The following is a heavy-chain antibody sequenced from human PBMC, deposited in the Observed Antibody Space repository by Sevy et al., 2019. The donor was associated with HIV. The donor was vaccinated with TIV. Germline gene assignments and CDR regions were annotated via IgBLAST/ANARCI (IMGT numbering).Heavy chain of an antibody. CDR1: GGALSRSDYY. CDR3: AGEYCDGGGCLQLDY. CDR2: VYYSGKT. J-gene: IGHJ4*02. V-gene: IGHV4-39*07. D-gene: IGHD2-21*01. Sequence: SETLSLTCTVPGGALSRSDYYWGWIRQRPGKGLEWIGNVYYSGKTFYSPSLKSRVSISADTSKNQFSLKLRFVTAADTAVYYCAGEYCDGGGCLQLDYWGQGTLVTVSS.